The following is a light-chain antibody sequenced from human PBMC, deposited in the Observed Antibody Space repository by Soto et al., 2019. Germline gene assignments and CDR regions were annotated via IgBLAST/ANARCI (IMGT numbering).Light chain of an antibody. CDR1: QSVSSN. CDR3: HQYAYAPWT. J-gene: IGKJ1*01. Sequence: EIVMTQSPATLSVSPGERATLSCRASQSVSSNLAWYQQKPGQAPRLLIYGASTRATGIPARFSGSGSGTEFILTISSLQSEDFAVYYCHQYAYAPWTFGQGTKVDIK. V-gene: IGKV3-15*01. CDR2: GAS.